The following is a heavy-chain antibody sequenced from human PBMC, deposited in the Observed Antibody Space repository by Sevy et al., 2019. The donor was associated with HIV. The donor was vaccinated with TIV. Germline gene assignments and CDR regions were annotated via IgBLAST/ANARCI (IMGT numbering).Heavy chain of an antibody. Sequence: GGSLRLSCAASGFSLSSNWMSWVRQAPGKGLEWLANIKQDGSWKFYVDSVKGRFTISRDNAMNSLFLDMHSLRVEDTAIYFCARDSDRSSYFADWGQGTLVTVSS. CDR2: IKQDGSWK. CDR3: ARDSDRSSYFAD. J-gene: IGHJ4*02. V-gene: IGHV3-7*03. D-gene: IGHD6-13*01. CDR1: GFSLSSNW.